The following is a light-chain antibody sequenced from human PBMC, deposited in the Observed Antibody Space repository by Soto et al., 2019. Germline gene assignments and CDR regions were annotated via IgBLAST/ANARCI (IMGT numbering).Light chain of an antibody. Sequence: DIVWTQSPGPLSLSPGERVTLSWRCSQSVDSNYLAWYQQKPGQAPRLIIHGVSDRGTGTPDRFSGSWSGTDFTLTISRLEPEDVAVYYCHQYRNTLWTFGQGTKVDIK. CDR2: GVS. CDR3: HQYRNTLWT. CDR1: QSVDSNY. J-gene: IGKJ1*01. V-gene: IGKV3-20*01.